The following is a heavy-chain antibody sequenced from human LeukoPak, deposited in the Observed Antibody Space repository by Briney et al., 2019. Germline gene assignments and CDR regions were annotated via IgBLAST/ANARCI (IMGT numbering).Heavy chain of an antibody. V-gene: IGHV3-30*18. J-gene: IGHJ4*02. D-gene: IGHD3-22*01. CDR3: AKDLFRYYDSSGYHFDY. CDR1: GFTFSSYW. CDR2: ISYDGSNK. Sequence: PGGSLRLSCAASGFTFSSYWMSWVRQAPGKGLEWVAVISYDGSNKYYADSVKGRFTISRDNSKNTLYLQMNSLRAEDTAVYYCAKDLFRYYDSSGYHFDYWGQGTLVTVSS.